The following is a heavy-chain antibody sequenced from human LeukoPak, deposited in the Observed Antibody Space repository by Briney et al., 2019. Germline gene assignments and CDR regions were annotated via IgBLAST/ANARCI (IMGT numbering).Heavy chain of an antibody. Sequence: GGTLRLSCAASGFTFSSYGMSWVRQAPGKGLEWVSAISGSGGSTYYADSVKGRFTISRDNSKNTLYLQMNSLRAEDTAVYYCAKVLYSSGWYPYGYWGQGTLVTVSS. D-gene: IGHD6-19*01. CDR3: AKVLYSSGWYPYGY. V-gene: IGHV3-23*01. J-gene: IGHJ4*02. CDR1: GFTFSSYG. CDR2: ISGSGGST.